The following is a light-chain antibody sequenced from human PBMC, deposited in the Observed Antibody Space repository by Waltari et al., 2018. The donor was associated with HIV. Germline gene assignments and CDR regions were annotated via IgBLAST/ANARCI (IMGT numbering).Light chain of an antibody. CDR3: SSYAGSSTLWV. CDR2: EVN. Sequence: QSALTQPASVSESPGQSITISCTGTGSDIANYNLVSWYQQYPGKAPKLIIYEVNKRPSGVSIRFSGSKSGNTASLTVSGLQAEDEADYYCSSYAGSSTLWVFGGGTQLTVL. V-gene: IGLV2-23*02. CDR1: GSDIANYNL. J-gene: IGLJ3*02.